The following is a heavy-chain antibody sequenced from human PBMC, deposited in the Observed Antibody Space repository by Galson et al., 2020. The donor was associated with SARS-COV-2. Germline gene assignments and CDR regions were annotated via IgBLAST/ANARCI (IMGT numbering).Heavy chain of an antibody. CDR1: GFTFSSYS. J-gene: IGHJ4*02. Sequence: GGSLRLSCTASGFTFSSYSMYLVRQAPGKGLEFVSEISTDGRITNYADSVKGRFIISRDNSKNTLSLQMSSLGVEDSALYYCAKGSDHWGQGTLVTVSS. CDR3: AKGSDH. V-gene: IGHV3-64D*06. CDR2: ISTDGRIT.